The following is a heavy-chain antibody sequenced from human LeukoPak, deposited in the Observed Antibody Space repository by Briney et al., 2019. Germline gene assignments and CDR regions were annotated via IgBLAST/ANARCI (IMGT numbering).Heavy chain of an antibody. V-gene: IGHV1-18*04. Sequence: GASVKVPCKASGYTFTSSGISWVRQAPGQGLEWMAWISTYNGNTNYAQKLQGRVTMTTDTSTSTAYMELRSLRSDDTAVYYCARDYVWGSYRYFDFWGQGTLVIVSS. J-gene: IGHJ4*02. CDR2: ISTYNGNT. CDR3: ARDYVWGSYRYFDF. D-gene: IGHD3-16*02. CDR1: GYTFTSSG.